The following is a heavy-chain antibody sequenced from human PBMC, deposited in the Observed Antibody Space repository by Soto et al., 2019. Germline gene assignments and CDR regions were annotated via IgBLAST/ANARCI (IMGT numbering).Heavy chain of an antibody. D-gene: IGHD5-18*01. Sequence: QVQLQQSGPGLVKPSQTLSLTCAISGDSVSSNSAAWNWIRQSPSRGLEWLGRTYYRSKWYNDYAVSVKSRITINPDTSKNQFSLQLNSVTPEDTAVYYCARDAVASYDEDPDTAMAAPFDYWGQGTLVTVSS. J-gene: IGHJ4*02. CDR2: TYYRSKWYN. CDR3: ARDAVASYDEDPDTAMAAPFDY. V-gene: IGHV6-1*01. CDR1: GDSVSSNSAA.